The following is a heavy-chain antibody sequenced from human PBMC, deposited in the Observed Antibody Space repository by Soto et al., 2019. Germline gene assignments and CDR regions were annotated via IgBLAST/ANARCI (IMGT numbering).Heavy chain of an antibody. Sequence: ASVKVSCKASGYTFTSYPMHWVRQAPGQGLEWMGWINAGNGDTKYSQKFQGRVTITRDTSANTVYMELSSLRSEDTAVFYCAIEWTHYDRGGPWDYWGQGTLVPVSS. CDR3: AIEWTHYDRGGPWDY. V-gene: IGHV1-3*01. D-gene: IGHD3-22*01. CDR2: INAGNGDT. J-gene: IGHJ4*02. CDR1: GYTFTSYP.